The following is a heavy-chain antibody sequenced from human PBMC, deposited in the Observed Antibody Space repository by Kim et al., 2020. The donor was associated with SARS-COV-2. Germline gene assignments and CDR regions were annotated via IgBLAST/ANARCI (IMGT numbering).Heavy chain of an antibody. J-gene: IGHJ6*02. CDR3: ARKGGQQLVLLQEKPPGYYYYYGMDV. D-gene: IGHD6-13*01. Sequence: SVKVSCKASGGTFSSYAISWVRQAPGQGLEWMGGIIPIFGTANYAQKFQGRVTITADESTSTVYMELSSLRSEDTAVYYCARKGGQQLVLLQEKPPGYYYYYGMDVWGQGTTVTVSS. CDR2: IIPIFGTA. CDR1: GGTFSSYA. V-gene: IGHV1-69*13.